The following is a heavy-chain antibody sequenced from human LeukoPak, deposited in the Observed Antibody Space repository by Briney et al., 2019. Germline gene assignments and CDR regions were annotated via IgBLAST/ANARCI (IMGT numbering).Heavy chain of an antibody. CDR1: GYTFTSYY. J-gene: IGHJ5*02. CDR2: INPTGGST. Sequence: GASVKVSCKASGYTFTSYYMHWVRQAPGQGLEWMGLINPTGGSTGYAQKFQGRVTITADESTSTAYMELSSLRSEDTAVYYCATTDPRSEDGDYGWFDPWGQGTLVTVSS. D-gene: IGHD4-17*01. CDR3: ATTDPRSEDGDYGWFDP. V-gene: IGHV1-46*01.